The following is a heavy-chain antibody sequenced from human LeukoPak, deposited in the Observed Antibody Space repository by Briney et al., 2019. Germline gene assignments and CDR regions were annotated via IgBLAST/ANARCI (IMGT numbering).Heavy chain of an antibody. J-gene: IGHJ4*02. CDR2: MNPNSGNT. V-gene: IGHV1-8*03. Sequence: ASVKVSCKASGYTFTSYDINWVRQATGQGLEWMGWMNPNSGNTGYAQKFQGRVTITRSTSISTAYMELSSLRSEDTAVYYCARGRITIFGVVIIAGDFDYWGREPWSPSPQ. D-gene: IGHD3-3*01. CDR1: GYTFTSYD. CDR3: ARGRITIFGVVIIAGDFDY.